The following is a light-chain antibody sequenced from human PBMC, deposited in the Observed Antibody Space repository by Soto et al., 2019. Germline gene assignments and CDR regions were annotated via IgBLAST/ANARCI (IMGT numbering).Light chain of an antibody. V-gene: IGLV2-14*01. CDR1: SSDIGGYNY. CDR2: GVT. J-gene: IGLJ2*01. CDR3: TSYTSSSAYVI. Sequence: QSALTQPASVSGSPGQSITISCTGTSSDIGGYNYVSWYQQHPGRVPKLMIYGVTNRPSGVSNRFSGSKSGNTASLTISGLQAEDEADYYCTSYTSSSAYVIFGGGTKVTVL.